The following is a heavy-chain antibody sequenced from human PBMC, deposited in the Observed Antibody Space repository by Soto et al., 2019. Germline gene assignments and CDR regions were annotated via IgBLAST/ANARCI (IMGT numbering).Heavy chain of an antibody. CDR2: INYSGKT. J-gene: IGHJ4*02. Sequence: QLQLQESGPGLVKPSETLSLTCSVSGGSISSSSYYWAWIRQAPGKGLEWIGSINYSGKTYYNPSLKSRVAIXXDXSXXWFSLKLSSVTAADTAVYYCGRLSQCSTTSCYFDYWGQGTLVTVSS. D-gene: IGHD2-2*01. V-gene: IGHV4-39*01. CDR3: GRLSQCSTTSCYFDY. CDR1: GGSISSSSYY.